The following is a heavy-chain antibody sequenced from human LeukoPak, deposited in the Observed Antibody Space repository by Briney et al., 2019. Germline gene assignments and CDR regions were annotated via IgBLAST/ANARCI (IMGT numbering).Heavy chain of an antibody. V-gene: IGHV3-21*01. D-gene: IGHD3-16*01. J-gene: IGHJ5*02. CDR1: GFTFSSYS. Sequence: GGSLRPSCAASGFTFSSYSMNWVRQAPGKGLEWVSSISSSSSYIYYADSVKGRFTISRDNAKNPLYLQMNSLRAEDTAVYYCACFNWFDPWGQGTLVTVSS. CDR3: ACFNWFDP. CDR2: ISSSSSYI.